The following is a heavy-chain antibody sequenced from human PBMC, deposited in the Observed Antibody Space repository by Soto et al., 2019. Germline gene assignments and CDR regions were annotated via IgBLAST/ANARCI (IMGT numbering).Heavy chain of an antibody. CDR3: AIGSTYSGEFEF. J-gene: IGHJ4*02. CDR1: GGTFSSYT. CDR2: FVPIVGTT. Sequence: VQLVQSGAEVKQPGSSVKVSCKASGGTFSSYTVTWVRQAPGQGLEWMGGFVPIVGTTDYSQNFQGRLAITADESATTGYMELSSLTSDATARYYCAIGSTYSGEFEFWGQGTLVTVSS. V-gene: IGHV1-69*01. D-gene: IGHD1-26*01.